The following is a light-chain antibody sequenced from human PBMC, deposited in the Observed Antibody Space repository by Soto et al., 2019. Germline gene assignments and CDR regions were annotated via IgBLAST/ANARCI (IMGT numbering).Light chain of an antibody. V-gene: IGKV3-15*01. CDR2: GAS. CDR1: QSVSSN. J-gene: IGKJ1*01. CDR3: QQYNNWPRT. Sequence: EIVMTHSPATLSVSPGERATLSCRASQSVSSNLAWYQQKPGQAPRLLTYGASTRATGIPASFSGSGSGTEFTLNISSLQSEDFAVYYCQQYNNWPRTFGQGNKVEIK.